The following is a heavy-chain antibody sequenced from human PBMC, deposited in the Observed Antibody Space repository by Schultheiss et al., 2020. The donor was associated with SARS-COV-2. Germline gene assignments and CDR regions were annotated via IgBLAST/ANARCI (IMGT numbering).Heavy chain of an antibody. D-gene: IGHD3-3*01. CDR3: ASGVYRFLEWQERDY. V-gene: IGHV4-39*01. J-gene: IGHJ4*02. CDR2: IHYSGST. Sequence: SQTLSLTCTVSGGSVSNGYFYWSWIRQPPGKGLEWIGSIHYSGSTYYNPSLKSRVTISVDTSKNQFSLKLTSVTAADTAVYYCASGVYRFLEWQERDYWGQGTLVTVSS. CDR1: GGSVSNGYFY.